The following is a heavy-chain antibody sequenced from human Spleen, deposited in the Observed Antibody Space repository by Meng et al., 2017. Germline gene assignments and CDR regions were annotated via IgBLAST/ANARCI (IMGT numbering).Heavy chain of an antibody. Sequence: ASVKVSCKVSGYTPTELSMHWVRQAPGKGLEWMGGFDPEDGETIYAQKFQGRVTMTEDTSTDTAYMELSSLRSEDTAVYYCATGENCGGDCAQSFDIWGQGTMVTVSS. V-gene: IGHV1-24*01. D-gene: IGHD2-21*02. CDR1: GYTPTELS. CDR2: FDPEDGET. CDR3: ATGENCGGDCAQSFDI. J-gene: IGHJ3*02.